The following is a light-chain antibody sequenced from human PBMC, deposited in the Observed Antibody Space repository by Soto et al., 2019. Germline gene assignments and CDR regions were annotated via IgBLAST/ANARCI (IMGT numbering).Light chain of an antibody. CDR1: QRVSSSY. CDR3: QQYGSSPNT. J-gene: IGKJ2*01. V-gene: IGKV3-20*01. Sequence: EIVLTQSPGTLSLSPGERATLSCRASQRVSSSYLAWYQQNPGQPPSLLICGASSRATGIPDRFSGSGSGTDFTLTISRLEPEDFAVYYCQQYGSSPNTFGQGTKLEIK. CDR2: GAS.